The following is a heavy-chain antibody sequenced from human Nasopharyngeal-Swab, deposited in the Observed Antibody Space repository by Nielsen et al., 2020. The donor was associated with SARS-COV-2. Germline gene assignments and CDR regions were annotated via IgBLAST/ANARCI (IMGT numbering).Heavy chain of an antibody. J-gene: IGHJ4*02. CDR1: GFTLNNHG. V-gene: IGHV3-30*03. CDR2: ISYEGSLK. D-gene: IGHD3-10*01. Sequence: GESLKISCAASGFTLNNHGMHWVRQAPGRGLEWVAVISYEGSLKNYADSVKGRFTISRDNSKNTLYLQMNSLRAEDTAVYYCAREYRNRGWGQGTLVTVSS. CDR3: AREYRNRG.